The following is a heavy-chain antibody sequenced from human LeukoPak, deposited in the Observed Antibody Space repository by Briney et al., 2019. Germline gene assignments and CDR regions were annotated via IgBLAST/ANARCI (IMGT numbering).Heavy chain of an antibody. D-gene: IGHD3-22*01. J-gene: IGHJ4*02. CDR3: ARRVYDSSGYYRGGYYFDY. V-gene: IGHV3-64*01. CDR1: GFTFSSYA. Sequence: PGGSLRLSCAASGFTFSSYAMHWVRQAPGKGLEYVSAISSNGGSTYYANSVKGRFTISRDNSKNTLYLQMGSLRAEDMAVYYCARRVYDSSGYYRGGYYFDYWGQGTLATVSS. CDR2: ISSNGGST.